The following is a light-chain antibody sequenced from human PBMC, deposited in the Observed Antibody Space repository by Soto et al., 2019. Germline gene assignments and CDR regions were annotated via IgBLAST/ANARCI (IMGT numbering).Light chain of an antibody. CDR3: QQAYSTPRLT. J-gene: IGKJ5*01. CDR2: DTS. CDR1: QSISSY. Sequence: DIQMTQAPSSLASSVGDRVTITVRASQSISSYLNWYQQRPGRAPKLLLFDTSKLQSGVPSRFSGSGSGTDFTLTISSLLPEDFATYHCQQAYSTPRLTFGQGTRLEIK. V-gene: IGKV1-39*01.